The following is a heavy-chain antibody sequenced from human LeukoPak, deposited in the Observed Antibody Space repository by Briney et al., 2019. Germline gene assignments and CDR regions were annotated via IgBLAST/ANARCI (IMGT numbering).Heavy chain of an antibody. CDR3: ARDFGYYGSGSYN. V-gene: IGHV1-2*02. CDR2: INPNSGGT. D-gene: IGHD3-10*01. CDR1: GGTFSSYA. Sequence: ASVKVSCKASGGTFSSYAISWVRQAPGQGFEWMGWINPNSGGTNYAQKFQGRVTMTRDTSISTGYMEMSRLTYDDTAVYYCARDFGYYGSGSYNWGQGTLITVSS. J-gene: IGHJ4*02.